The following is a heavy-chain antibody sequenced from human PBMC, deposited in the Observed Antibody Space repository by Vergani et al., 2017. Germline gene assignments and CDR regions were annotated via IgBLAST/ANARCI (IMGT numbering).Heavy chain of an antibody. Sequence: QLQLQESGSGLVKPSQTLSLTCAVSGGSISSGGYSWSWIRPPPGKGLEWIGYIYHSGSTYYIPSLKSRVTISVDRSKNQFSLKLSSVTAADTAMYYCARAPYGYYYFDYWGQGTLVTVSS. CDR3: ARAPYGYYYFDY. V-gene: IGHV4-30-2*01. CDR1: GGSISSGGYS. J-gene: IGHJ4*02. D-gene: IGHD3-22*01. CDR2: IYHSGST.